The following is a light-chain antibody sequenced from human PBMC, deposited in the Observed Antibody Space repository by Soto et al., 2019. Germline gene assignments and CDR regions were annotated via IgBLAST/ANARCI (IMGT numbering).Light chain of an antibody. CDR3: TSYASGSSPVV. CDR2: DVN. J-gene: IGLJ2*01. V-gene: IGLV2-14*01. CDR1: SSDIGGYDY. Sequence: QSALTQPASVSGSPGQSITLSCTGTSSDIGGYDYVSWYQRHPGKAPKLIIYDVNNRPSGVSNRFSGSKSGNTASLTISGLQAEDEAANYCTSYASGSSPVVFGGGTKLTVL.